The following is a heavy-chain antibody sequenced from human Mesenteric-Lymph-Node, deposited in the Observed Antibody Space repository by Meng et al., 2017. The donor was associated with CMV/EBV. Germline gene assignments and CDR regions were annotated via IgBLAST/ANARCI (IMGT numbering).Heavy chain of an antibody. J-gene: IGHJ4*02. CDR1: GFTFSSYS. CDR2: ISSSSSYI. CDR3: ARTYSSSSRYFDY. D-gene: IGHD6-6*01. Sequence: GESLKISCAASGFTFSSYSMNWVRQAPGKGLEWVSSISSSSSYIYYADSVKGRFTISRDNAKNSLYLQMNSLRAEDTAVYYCARTYSSSSRYFDYWGQGPLVTVSS. V-gene: IGHV3-21*01.